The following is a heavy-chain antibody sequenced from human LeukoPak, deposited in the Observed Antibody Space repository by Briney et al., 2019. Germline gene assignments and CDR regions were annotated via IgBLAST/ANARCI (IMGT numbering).Heavy chain of an antibody. V-gene: IGHV3-23*01. CDR3: AKDMAAYYYALGNIDY. CDR2: ISGSGGST. CDR1: GFNVGRNY. D-gene: IGHD3-10*01. Sequence: GGSLRLSCAASGFNVGRNYMSWVRQAPGKGLEWVSAISGSGGSTYYADSVKGRFTISRDNSKNTLYLQMNSLRAEDTALYYCAKDMAAYYYALGNIDYWGQGTLVTVSS. J-gene: IGHJ4*02.